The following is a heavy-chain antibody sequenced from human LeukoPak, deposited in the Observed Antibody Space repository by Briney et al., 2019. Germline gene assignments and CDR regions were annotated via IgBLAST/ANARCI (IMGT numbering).Heavy chain of an antibody. Sequence: SKTLSLTCTVSGGSISSGGYYWSWIRQHPGKGLEWIGYIYYSGSTYYSPSLKSRVTISVDTSKNQFSLKLSSVTAADTAVYYCARDGGLERPFGMDVWGQGTTVTVSS. CDR1: GGSISSGGYY. V-gene: IGHV4-31*03. J-gene: IGHJ6*02. CDR2: IYYSGST. CDR3: ARDGGLERPFGMDV. D-gene: IGHD1-1*01.